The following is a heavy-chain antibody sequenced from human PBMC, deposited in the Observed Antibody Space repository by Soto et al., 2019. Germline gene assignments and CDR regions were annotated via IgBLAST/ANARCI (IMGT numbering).Heavy chain of an antibody. CDR1: RVPFSSSA. CDR2: IIPIFGTA. Sequence: EASVKLSCRASRVPFSSSALRWVRQAPGQGLEWIGGIIPIFGTANYAQKFEGTVTITADESTSTAYMELSILRSEDTAVYYCARVSGSYYRSAFEIGGQGTMVTVSS. J-gene: IGHJ3*02. V-gene: IGHV1-69*13. D-gene: IGHD1-26*01. CDR3: ARVSGSYYRSAFEI.